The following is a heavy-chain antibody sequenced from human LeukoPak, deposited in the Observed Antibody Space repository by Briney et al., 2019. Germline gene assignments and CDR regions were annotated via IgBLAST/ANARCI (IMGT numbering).Heavy chain of an antibody. V-gene: IGHV4-59*01. CDR3: AGSGYYYGSGSYT. CDR2: IYYSGST. D-gene: IGHD3-10*01. Sequence: SETLSLTCTVSGGSISSYYWSWIRQPPGKGLEWIGYIYYSGSTNYNPSLKSRVTISVDTSNNQFSLKLSSVTAADTAVYYCAGSGYYYGSGSYTWGQGTLVTVSS. J-gene: IGHJ5*02. CDR1: GGSISSYY.